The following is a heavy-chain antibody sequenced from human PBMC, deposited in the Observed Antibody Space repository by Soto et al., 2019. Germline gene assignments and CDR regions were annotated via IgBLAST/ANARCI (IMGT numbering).Heavy chain of an antibody. CDR1: GFTFSSYA. J-gene: IGHJ3*02. V-gene: IGHV3-23*01. D-gene: IGHD3-3*01. CDR2: ISGSGGST. Sequence: GGSLRLSCAASGFTFSSYAMSWVRQAPGKGLEWVSAISGSGGSTYYADSVKGRFTISRDNSKNTLYLQMNSLRAEDTAVYYCATPQVGLLFGVVIIPSDAFDIWGQGTMVTVSS. CDR3: ATPQVGLLFGVVIIPSDAFDI.